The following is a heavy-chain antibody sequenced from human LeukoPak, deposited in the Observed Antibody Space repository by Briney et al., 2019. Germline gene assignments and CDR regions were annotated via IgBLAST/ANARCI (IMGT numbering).Heavy chain of an antibody. Sequence: SVKVSCKASGGTFSSYAISWVLQAPGQGLEWMGRIIPIFGTANYAQKFQGRVTITTDESTSTAYMELSSLRSEDTAVYYCARDTWVDTAMISLNYYYYMDVWGKGTTVTVSS. J-gene: IGHJ6*03. CDR1: GGTFSSYA. D-gene: IGHD5-18*01. V-gene: IGHV1-69*05. CDR2: IIPIFGTA. CDR3: ARDTWVDTAMISLNYYYYMDV.